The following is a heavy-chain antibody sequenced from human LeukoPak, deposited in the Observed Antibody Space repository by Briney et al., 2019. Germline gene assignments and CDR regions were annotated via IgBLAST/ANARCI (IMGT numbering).Heavy chain of an antibody. J-gene: IGHJ4*02. Sequence: SGGSLRLSCAVSGFTFSDYYMSWIRQAPGKGLEWVSYISSSGSTIYYADSVKGRFTISRDNAKNSLYLQMNSLRAEDTAVYYCARSTDGTVHLDYWGQGTLVTVSS. CDR1: GFTFSDYY. V-gene: IGHV3-11*01. CDR3: ARSTDGTVHLDY. D-gene: IGHD4-11*01. CDR2: ISSSGSTI.